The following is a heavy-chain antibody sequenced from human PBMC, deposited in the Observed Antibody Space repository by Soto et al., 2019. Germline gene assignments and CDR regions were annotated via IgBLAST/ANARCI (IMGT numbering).Heavy chain of an antibody. V-gene: IGHV4-34*01. J-gene: IGHJ6*02. CDR3: ASRGGYCSGGSCYVWYYYGMDV. CDR1: GGSFSGYY. CDR2: INHSGST. D-gene: IGHD2-15*01. Sequence: ETLSLTCAVYGGSFSGYYWSWIRQPPGKGLEWIGEINHSGSTNYNPSLKSRVTISVDTSKNQFSLKLSSVTAADTAVYYCASRGGYCSGGSCYVWYYYGMDVWGQGTTVTVSS.